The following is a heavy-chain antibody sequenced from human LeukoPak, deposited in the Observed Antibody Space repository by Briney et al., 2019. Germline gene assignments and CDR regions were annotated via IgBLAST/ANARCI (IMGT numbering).Heavy chain of an antibody. CDR2: IKQDVREK. Sequence: PGGSLRLSSAASGVTLSRDWMSWGPQAPGKWREWVANIKQDVREKYYAESVKGRFTTSRDNAKNSLYLHMNSLRAEDTAGYCCAREVDYYDSSGAGGYWGQGTLVTVSS. CDR1: GVTLSRDW. J-gene: IGHJ4*02. CDR3: AREVDYYDSSGAGGY. D-gene: IGHD3-22*01. V-gene: IGHV3-7*01.